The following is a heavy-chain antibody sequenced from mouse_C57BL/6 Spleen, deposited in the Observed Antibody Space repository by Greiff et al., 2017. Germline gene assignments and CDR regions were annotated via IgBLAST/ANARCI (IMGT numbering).Heavy chain of an antibody. J-gene: IGHJ4*01. Sequence: VQLQQSGAELVKPGASVKLSCKASGYTFTSYWMHWVKQRPGQGLEWIGMIHPNSGSTNYNEKFKSKATLTVDKSSSTAYMQLSSLTSEDSAVYYCARWYYYGIYAMDYWGQGTSVTVSS. CDR1: GYTFTSYW. D-gene: IGHD1-1*01. V-gene: IGHV1-64*01. CDR2: IHPNSGST. CDR3: ARWYYYGIYAMDY.